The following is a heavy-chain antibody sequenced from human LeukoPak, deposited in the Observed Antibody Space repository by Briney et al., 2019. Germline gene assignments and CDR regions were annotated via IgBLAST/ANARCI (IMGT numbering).Heavy chain of an antibody. V-gene: IGHV3-30*04. J-gene: IGHJ4*02. CDR2: ISYGGSNK. Sequence: GGSLRLSCAASGFTFSSYAMHWVRPAPGKGLEWVAVISYGGSNKYYADSVKGRFTISRDNSKNTLYLQMNSLRAEDTAVYYCARPYDFPYWGQGTLVTVSS. D-gene: IGHD3-3*01. CDR1: GFTFSSYA. CDR3: ARPYDFPY.